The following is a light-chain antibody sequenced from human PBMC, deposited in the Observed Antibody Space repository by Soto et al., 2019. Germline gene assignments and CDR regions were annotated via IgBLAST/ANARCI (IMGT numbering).Light chain of an antibody. CDR1: SSDVGSNDL. J-gene: IGLJ2*01. Sequence: QSALTQPASVSGSPGQSITISCTGTSSDVGSNDLVSWYQQVPGTAPKAMIYEVSSRPSGVSNRFSGSKSGNTASLTISGLQAEDEAYYYCSSYTTSTSFILFGGGTKLTVL. CDR3: SSYTTSTSFIL. V-gene: IGLV2-14*02. CDR2: EVS.